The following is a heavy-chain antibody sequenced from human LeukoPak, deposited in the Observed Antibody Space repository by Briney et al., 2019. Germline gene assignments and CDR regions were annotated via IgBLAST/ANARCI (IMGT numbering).Heavy chain of an antibody. J-gene: IGHJ6*03. Sequence: PGGSLRLSCAASGFTFSSYSMNWVRQAPGKGLEWVSSISSSSSYIYYADSVKGRFTISRDNAKNSLYLQMNSLRAEDTAVYYCARVGYSSSWYDYYYYMDVWGKGTTVTVSS. V-gene: IGHV3-21*01. D-gene: IGHD6-13*01. CDR1: GFTFSSYS. CDR3: ARVGYSSSWYDYYYYMDV. CDR2: ISSSSSYI.